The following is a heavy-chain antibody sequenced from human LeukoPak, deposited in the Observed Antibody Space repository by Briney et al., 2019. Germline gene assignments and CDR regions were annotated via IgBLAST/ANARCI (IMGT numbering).Heavy chain of an antibody. CDR2: IVPGGST. D-gene: IGHD6-13*01. V-gene: IGHV4-4*07. CDR1: GASIRNYY. Sequence: SETLSLTCAVSGASIRNYYWSWIRQPAGRGLEWIGRIVPGGSTNYNPSLKSRVTMSVDTFKNHFSLKLSSVTAADAAVYYCAKEGAAPGPDFDHWGQGTLVIVSS. J-gene: IGHJ4*02. CDR3: AKEGAAPGPDFDH.